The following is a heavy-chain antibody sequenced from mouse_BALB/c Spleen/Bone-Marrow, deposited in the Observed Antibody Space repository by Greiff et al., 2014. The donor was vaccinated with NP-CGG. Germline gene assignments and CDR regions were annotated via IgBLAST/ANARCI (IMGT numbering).Heavy chain of an antibody. D-gene: IGHD1-1*01. V-gene: IGHV1-74*01. Sequence: QVQLQQPGAELVKPGASVKLSCKASGFKFTTHWMNWIKQRPGQGLEWIGRIDPSDSDTNYDPKFKDKAMMTADKSSNTAYMQLSSMTSEDDAVYYYARGGSSPAWFAYWGQGTLVTVSA. CDR2: IDPSDSDT. CDR3: ARGGSSPAWFAY. CDR1: GFKFTTHW. J-gene: IGHJ3*01.